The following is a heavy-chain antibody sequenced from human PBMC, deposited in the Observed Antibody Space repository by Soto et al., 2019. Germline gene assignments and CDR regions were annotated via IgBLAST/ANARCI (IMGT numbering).Heavy chain of an antibody. CDR1: GGSISSGDYY. J-gene: IGHJ5*02. CDR2: IYYSGST. V-gene: IGHV4-30-4*01. D-gene: IGHD2-21*02. CDR3: ARESGCGGDCYSWFDP. Sequence: QVQLQESGPGLVKPSQTLSLTCTVSGGSISSGDYYWSWIRQPPGKGLEWIGYIYYSGSTYYNPSLKSRVTISVDTSKNLFALKLSSVTAADTAVYYCARESGCGGDCYSWFDPWGQGTLVTVSS.